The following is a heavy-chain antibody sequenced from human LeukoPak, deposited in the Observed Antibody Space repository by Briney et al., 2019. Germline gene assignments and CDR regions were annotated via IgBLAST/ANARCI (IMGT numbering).Heavy chain of an antibody. CDR3: ARDGRTGWYFDY. Sequence: GGSLGLSCAASGFTFDDYGMSWVRQAPGKGLEWVSGINWNGGSTGYADSVKGRSTIYRDNAENSLYPQISSLRPEDTAVYYCARDGRTGWYFDYWGQGTLVTVSS. CDR1: GFTFDDYG. J-gene: IGHJ4*02. V-gene: IGHV3-20*04. CDR2: INWNGGST. D-gene: IGHD6-19*01.